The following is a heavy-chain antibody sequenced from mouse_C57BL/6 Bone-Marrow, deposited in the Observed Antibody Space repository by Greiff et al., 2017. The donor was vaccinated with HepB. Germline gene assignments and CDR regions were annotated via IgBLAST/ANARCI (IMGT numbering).Heavy chain of an antibody. V-gene: IGHV14-4*01. D-gene: IGHD1-1*01. J-gene: IGHJ2*01. CDR2: IDPENGDT. Sequence: VQLQQSGAELVRPGASVKLSCTASGFNIKDDYMHWVKQRPEQGLEWIGWIDPENGDTEYASKFQGKATITADTSSHTAFLQLSSLTSEDTAVYYCTTNYGSYWGQGTTLTVSS. CDR1: GFNIKDDY. CDR3: TTNYGSY.